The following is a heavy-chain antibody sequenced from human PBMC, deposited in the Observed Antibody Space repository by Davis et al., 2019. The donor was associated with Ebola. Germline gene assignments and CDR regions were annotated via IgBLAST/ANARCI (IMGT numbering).Heavy chain of an antibody. CDR3: AKSGYSSSWRQNFDY. J-gene: IGHJ4*02. CDR2: INHSGST. CDR1: GGSFSGDY. D-gene: IGHD6-13*01. Sequence: MPSETLSLTCAVYGGSFSGDYWSWIRQPPGKGLEWIGEINHSGSTNYNPSLKSRVTISVDKSKNQFSLKLSSVTAADTAVYYCAKSGYSSSWRQNFDYWGQGTLVTVSS. V-gene: IGHV4-34*01.